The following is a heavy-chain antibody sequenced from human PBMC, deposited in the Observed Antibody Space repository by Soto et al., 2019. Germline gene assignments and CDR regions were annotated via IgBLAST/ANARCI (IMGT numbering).Heavy chain of an antibody. D-gene: IGHD6-13*01. CDR3: AKDQGSSWYEIDY. CDR2: ISGSGGST. Sequence: GGSLRLSCAASGFTFSNYAVPWVRQAPGKGLEWVSTISGSGGSTYYADSVKGRFTISRDNSKNTLYLQMNSLRAEDTAVYYCAKDQGSSWYEIDYWGQGTLVTVSS. CDR1: GFTFSNYA. J-gene: IGHJ4*02. V-gene: IGHV3-23*01.